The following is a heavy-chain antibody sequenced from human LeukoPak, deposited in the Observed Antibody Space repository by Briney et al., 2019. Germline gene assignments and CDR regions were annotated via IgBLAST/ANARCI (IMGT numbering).Heavy chain of an antibody. CDR3: ARSSFIAAAGYFY. CDR2: MNPNSGNT. V-gene: IGHV1-8*01. J-gene: IGHJ4*02. Sequence: ASVKVSCKASGYAFTSYDIKWVREATGQGLEWMVWMNPNSGNTGYAQKFQGRVTMTMNTSISTAYMELSSLRSEDTAVYYCARSSFIAAAGYFYWGQGTLVTVSS. CDR1: GYAFTSYD. D-gene: IGHD6-13*01.